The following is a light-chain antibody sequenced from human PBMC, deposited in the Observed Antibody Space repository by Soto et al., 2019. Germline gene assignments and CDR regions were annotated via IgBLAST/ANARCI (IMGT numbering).Light chain of an antibody. J-gene: IGKJ5*01. CDR1: QGINTW. CDR2: GAS. CDR3: QQANSFPIT. Sequence: EIQMTPSPSSVSASVGDRVTITCRASQGINTWLAWYQQKAGKAPNLLIYGASNLHSGVPSRFSGSGSGTNFTLTISSLQPEDFATYYCQQANSFPITFGQGTRLEIK. V-gene: IGKV1-12*01.